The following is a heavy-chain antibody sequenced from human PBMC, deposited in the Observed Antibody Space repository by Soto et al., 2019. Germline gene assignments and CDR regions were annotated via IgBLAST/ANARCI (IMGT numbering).Heavy chain of an antibody. CDR1: GFTFSSYA. Sequence: GGSLRLSCAASGFTFSSYAMSWVRQAPGKGLEWVSAISGSGGSTYYADSVKGRFTISRDNSKNTLYLQMSSLRAEDTAVYYCAKFLYSRRNFMGFDPWGQGTLVTVSS. D-gene: IGHD6-13*01. CDR2: ISGSGGST. J-gene: IGHJ5*02. V-gene: IGHV3-23*01. CDR3: AKFLYSRRNFMGFDP.